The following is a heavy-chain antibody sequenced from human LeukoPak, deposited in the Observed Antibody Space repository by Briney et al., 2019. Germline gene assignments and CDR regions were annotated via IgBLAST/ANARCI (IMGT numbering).Heavy chain of an antibody. Sequence: GGSLRLSCAASGFTFSSYGMHWDRQAPGKGLEWVAVIWYDGSNKYYADSVKGRFTISRDNSKNTLYLQTNSLRAEDTAVYYCARANTHDSNYYYGMDVWGQGTTVTVSS. CDR2: IWYDGSNK. V-gene: IGHV3-33*01. J-gene: IGHJ6*02. CDR3: ARANTHDSNYYYGMDV. D-gene: IGHD3-3*01. CDR1: GFTFSSYG.